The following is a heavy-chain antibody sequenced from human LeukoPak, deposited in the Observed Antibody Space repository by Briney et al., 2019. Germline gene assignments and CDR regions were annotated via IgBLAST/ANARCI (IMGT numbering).Heavy chain of an antibody. CDR3: ARGRNFGRYFDWLLSWFDP. CDR1: GGSFSGYY. CDR2: INHSGST. V-gene: IGHV4-34*01. D-gene: IGHD3-9*01. J-gene: IGHJ5*02. Sequence: SETLSLTCAVYGGSFSGYYWSWIRQPPGKGLEWIREINHSGSTNYNPYLKSRVTKSVDTSKNQFSLKLSSVTAADTAVYYCARGRNFGRYFDWLLSWFDPWGQGTLVTVSS.